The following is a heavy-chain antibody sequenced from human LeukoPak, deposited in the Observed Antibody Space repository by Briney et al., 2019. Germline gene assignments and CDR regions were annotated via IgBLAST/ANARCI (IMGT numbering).Heavy chain of an antibody. D-gene: IGHD2-15*01. J-gene: IGHJ4*02. V-gene: IGHV3-20*04. CDR3: ARELGYCSGGSCYFPFDY. Sequence: GGSLRLSCAASGFTFDDYVMSWVRQAPGKGLEWVSGINWHGVGIGYADSVKGRFTISRDNAKNSLYLQMNSLRAEDTAFYYCARELGYCSGGSCYFPFDYWGQGTLVTVSS. CDR1: GFTFDDYV. CDR2: INWHGVGI.